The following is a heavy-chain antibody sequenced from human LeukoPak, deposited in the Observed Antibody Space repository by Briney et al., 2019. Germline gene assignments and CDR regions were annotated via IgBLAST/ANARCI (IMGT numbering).Heavy chain of an antibody. CDR2: INPNSGGT. CDR3: ARMVTYYYGSGSLLGGYGMDV. J-gene: IGHJ6*02. Sequence: ASVKVSCKASGYTFTGYYMHWVRQAPGQGLEWMGWINPNSGGTNYAQKFQGWVTMTRDTSISTAYMELSRLRSDDAAVYYCARMVTYYYGSGSLLGGYGMDVWAKGPRSPSP. D-gene: IGHD3-10*01. V-gene: IGHV1-2*04. CDR1: GYTFTGYY.